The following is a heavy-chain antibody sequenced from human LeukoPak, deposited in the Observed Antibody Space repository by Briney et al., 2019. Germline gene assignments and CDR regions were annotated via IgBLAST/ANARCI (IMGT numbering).Heavy chain of an antibody. CDR1: GFTFSSYG. CDR3: AKGSPPFRAFDI. CDR2: IRYDGSNK. D-gene: IGHD3-10*01. Sequence: GGSLRLSCAASGFTFSSYGMHWVRQAPGKGLEWVAFIRYDGSNKYYADPVKGRFTISRDNSKNTLYLQMNSLRAEDTAVYYCAKGSPPFRAFDIWGQGTMVTVSS. J-gene: IGHJ3*02. V-gene: IGHV3-30*02.